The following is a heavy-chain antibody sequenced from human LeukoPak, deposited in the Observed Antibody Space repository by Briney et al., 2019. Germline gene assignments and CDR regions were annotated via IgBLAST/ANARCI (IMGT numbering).Heavy chain of an antibody. Sequence: GESLKISCMRSGYSCISYGIGWVRQMPGKGLEWMGIIYPGDSDTRYSPSFQGQVTISADKSISTAYLQWSSLKASDTPWYYCARGAVIAHYYFDYWGQGTLVTVSS. V-gene: IGHV5-51*01. CDR1: GYSCISYG. CDR3: ARGAVIAHYYFDY. J-gene: IGHJ4*02. D-gene: IGHD3-10*01. CDR2: IYPGDSDT.